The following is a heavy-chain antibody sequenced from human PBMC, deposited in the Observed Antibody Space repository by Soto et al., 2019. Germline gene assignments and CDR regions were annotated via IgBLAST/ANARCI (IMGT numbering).Heavy chain of an antibody. D-gene: IGHD6-13*01. V-gene: IGHV3-11*01. J-gene: IGHJ4*02. CDR2: ISGSGSTI. CDR3: ARVGSIAAAGTPDY. CDR1: GFTFSDCY. Sequence: GGSLRLSCAASGFTFSDCYMSWFRQAPGKGLEWVSYISGSGSTIHDADSVKGRFTISRDNAKNSLYLQMNSLRAEDTAVYYCARVGSIAAAGTPDYWRQRTLVTVSS.